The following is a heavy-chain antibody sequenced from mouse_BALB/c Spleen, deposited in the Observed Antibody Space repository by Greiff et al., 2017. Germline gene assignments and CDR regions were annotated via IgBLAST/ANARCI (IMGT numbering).Heavy chain of an antibody. CDR2: ISDGGSYT. CDR3: AREGGFDY. Sequence: EVHLVESGGGLVKPGGSLKLSCAASGFTFSDYYMYWVRQTPEKRLEWVATISDGGSYTYYPASVKGRFTISRDNAKNNLYLQMSSLKSEDTAMYYCAREGGFDYWGQGTTLTVSA. CDR1: GFTFSDYY. J-gene: IGHJ2*01. V-gene: IGHV5-4*02.